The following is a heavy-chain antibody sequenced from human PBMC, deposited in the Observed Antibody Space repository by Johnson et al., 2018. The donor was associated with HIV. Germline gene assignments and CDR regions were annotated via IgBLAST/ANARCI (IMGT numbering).Heavy chain of an antibody. CDR3: ARDRAHYYDSSGYYESGAFDI. J-gene: IGHJ3*02. V-gene: IGHV3-30*04. D-gene: IGHD3-22*01. CDR1: GFTFSSYA. CDR2: ISYDGSNK. Sequence: QVQLVESGGGVVQPGRSLRLSCAASGFTFSSYAMHWVRQAPGKGLEWVAVISYDGSNKYYGDSVKDRFPISRENSKNKLYLQMNSLRAEDTAVYYCARDRAHYYDSSGYYESGAFDIWGQGTMVTVSS.